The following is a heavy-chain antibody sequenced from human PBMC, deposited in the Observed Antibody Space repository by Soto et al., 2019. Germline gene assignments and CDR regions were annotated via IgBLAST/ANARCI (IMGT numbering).Heavy chain of an antibody. J-gene: IGHJ4*02. D-gene: IGHD1-1*01. CDR3: ARKLEYGSRSFDS. CDR2: IYYSGST. Sequence: SETLSLTCTVSGGSVNSGGYFWTWIRQHPGKGLEWIGFIYYSGSTYYNPSLKSRVTISVDTSESQFSLELSSVTAADTAVYFCARKLEYGSRSFDSWGQGTQVTVSS. CDR1: GGSVNSGGYF. V-gene: IGHV4-31*03.